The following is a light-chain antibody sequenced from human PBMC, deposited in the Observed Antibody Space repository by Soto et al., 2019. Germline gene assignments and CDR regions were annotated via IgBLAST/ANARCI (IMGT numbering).Light chain of an antibody. CDR2: GAS. CDR1: QTVTSSF. CDR3: QQYGSSRWT. J-gene: IGKJ1*01. Sequence: EIVLTQSPGTLSLSPGERATLSCRASQTVTSSFLAWYQRKPGQAPRLLIYGASDRATGIPDRFSGSGSGTDFTLTISRLEPEDFAVYYCQQYGSSRWTFGQGTKVDI. V-gene: IGKV3-20*01.